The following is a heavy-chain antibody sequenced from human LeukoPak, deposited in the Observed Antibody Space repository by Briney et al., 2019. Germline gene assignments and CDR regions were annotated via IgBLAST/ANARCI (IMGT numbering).Heavy chain of an antibody. CDR1: GGSISSGGYY. CDR2: IYYSGST. Sequence: SETLSLTCTVSGGSISSGGYYWSWIRQHPGKGLEWIGYIYYSGSTYYNPSPKSRVTISVDTSKNQFSLKLSSVTAADTAVYYCARVCSSTSCTYYYYGMDVWGQGTTVTVSS. D-gene: IGHD2-2*01. J-gene: IGHJ6*02. V-gene: IGHV4-31*03. CDR3: ARVCSSTSCTYYYYGMDV.